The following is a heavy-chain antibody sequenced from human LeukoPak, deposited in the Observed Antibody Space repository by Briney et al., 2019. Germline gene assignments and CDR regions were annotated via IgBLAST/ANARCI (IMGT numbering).Heavy chain of an antibody. CDR2: IDYDGITT. D-gene: IGHD3-10*01. J-gene: IGHJ4*02. CDR3: AKLAKYFYGSETYYFFEH. CDR1: GFSLSTFW. V-gene: IGHV3-74*01. Sequence: GGSLRLSCAASGFSLSTFWMHWVRQAPGKGLAWVSRIDYDGITTTYADSVKGRFTISRDNAKNSLSLQVNSLRVEDTAVYYCAKLAKYFYGSETYYFFEHWGQGTPVTAPS.